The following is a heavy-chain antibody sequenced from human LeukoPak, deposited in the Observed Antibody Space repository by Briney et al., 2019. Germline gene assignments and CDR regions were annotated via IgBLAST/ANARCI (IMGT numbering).Heavy chain of an antibody. D-gene: IGHD3-10*01. V-gene: IGHV3-7*01. Sequence: PGGPLRLSCAASGFTFSSYGMHWVRQAPGKGLEWVANIKQDGSDKYYVDSVKGRFTISRDNAKNSLYLQMNSLRAEDTALYYCARGSSVWFGEFDYWGQGALVTVSS. J-gene: IGHJ4*02. CDR3: ARGSSVWFGEFDY. CDR2: IKQDGSDK. CDR1: GFTFSSYG.